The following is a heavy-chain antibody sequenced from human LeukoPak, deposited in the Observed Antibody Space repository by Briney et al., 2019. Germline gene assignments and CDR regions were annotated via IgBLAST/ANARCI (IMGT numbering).Heavy chain of an antibody. Sequence: PSETLSLTCTVSGGSISSGGYYWSWIRQHPGKGLERIGYIYYSGSTYYNPSLKSRVTISVDTSKNQFSLKLSSVTAADTAVYYCARDSRSANDAFDIWGQGTMVTVSS. D-gene: IGHD4-17*01. V-gene: IGHV4-31*03. CDR2: IYYSGST. J-gene: IGHJ3*02. CDR3: ARDSRSANDAFDI. CDR1: GGSISSGGYY.